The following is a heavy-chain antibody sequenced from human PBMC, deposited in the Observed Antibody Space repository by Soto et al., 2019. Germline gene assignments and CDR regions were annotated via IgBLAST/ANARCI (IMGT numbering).Heavy chain of an antibody. D-gene: IGHD1-1*01. CDR2: ISAHNGNT. J-gene: IGHJ4*02. Sequence: QVHLVQSGAEVKKPGASVKVSCKGSGYGFTTYGITWVRQAPGQGLEWMAWISAHNGNTNYAQKLQGRVIVTRDTSTCTAYMELRSLRSDDTAVYYCARGRYGDYWGQGALVTVSS. CDR1: GYGFTTYG. V-gene: IGHV1-18*01. CDR3: ARGRYGDY.